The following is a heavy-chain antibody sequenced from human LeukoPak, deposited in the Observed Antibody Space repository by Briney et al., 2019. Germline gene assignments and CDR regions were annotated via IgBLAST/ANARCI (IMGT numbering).Heavy chain of an antibody. CDR1: GFTLSNYG. Sequence: PGGSLRLSCAASGFTLSNYGMHWVRQAPGKGLEWLAMIWYDGSKTHYADSVKGRFTISRDNSKNTLYLQMNSLRADDTAVYYCAKGDTTDPFDPWGQGTLVTVSS. J-gene: IGHJ5*02. CDR3: AKGDTTDPFDP. V-gene: IGHV3-33*06. CDR2: IWYDGSKT. D-gene: IGHD1-14*01.